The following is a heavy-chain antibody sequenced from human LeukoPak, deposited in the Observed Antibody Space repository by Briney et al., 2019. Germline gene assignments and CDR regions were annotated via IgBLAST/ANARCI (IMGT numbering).Heavy chain of an antibody. V-gene: IGHV4-34*01. CDR2: SNHSGST. CDR3: ARGALEGYCSGGSCPFFDY. J-gene: IGHJ4*02. CDR1: GGSFSGYY. Sequence: NTSETLSLTCAVYGGSFSGYYWSWIRQPPGKGLEWIGESNHSGSTNYNPSLKSRVTISVDTSKNQFSLKLSSVTAADTAVYYCARGALEGYCSGGSCPFFDYWGQGTLVTVSS. D-gene: IGHD2-15*01.